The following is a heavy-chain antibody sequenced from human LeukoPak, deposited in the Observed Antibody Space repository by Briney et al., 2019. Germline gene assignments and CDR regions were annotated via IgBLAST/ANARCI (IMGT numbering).Heavy chain of an antibody. V-gene: IGHV4-59*01. CDR3: ARGLRLGKLSLYDWFFDL. D-gene: IGHD3-16*02. CDR1: GGPISSYY. J-gene: IGHJ2*01. Sequence: PSETLSLTCTVSGGPISSYYWSWIRQPPGKGLEWIAYIYYSGSTNYNPSLKSRVTISVNTSKNQFSLKVSSVTAADTAVYYCARGLRLGKLSLYDWFFDLWGRGTLVTVSS. CDR2: IYYSGST.